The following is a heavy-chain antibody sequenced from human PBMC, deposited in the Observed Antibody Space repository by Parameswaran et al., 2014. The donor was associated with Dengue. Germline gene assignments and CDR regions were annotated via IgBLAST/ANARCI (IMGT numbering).Heavy chain of an antibody. CDR3: ARVGSYYYGMDV. Sequence: MPGVRQAPGKGLEWVAVIWYDGSNKYYADSVKGRFTISRDNSKNTLYLQMNSLRAEDTAVYYCARVGSYYYGMDVWGQGTTVTVSS. V-gene: IGHV3-33*01. CDR2: IWYDGSNK. J-gene: IGHJ6*02. D-gene: IGHD1-26*01.